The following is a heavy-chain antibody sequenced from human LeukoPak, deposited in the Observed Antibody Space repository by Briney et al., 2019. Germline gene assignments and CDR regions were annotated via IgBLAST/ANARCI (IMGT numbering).Heavy chain of an antibody. D-gene: IGHD2-15*01. J-gene: IGHJ4*02. CDR1: GFTFSSYG. Sequence: GGSLRLSCAASGFTFSSYGMHWVRQAPGKGLEWVAFIRYDGSNKYYADSVKGRFTISRDNSKNTLYLQMNSLRAEDTAVYYCAKEEGVVFALDYWGQGTLVTVSS. CDR2: IRYDGSNK. V-gene: IGHV3-30*02. CDR3: AKEEGVVFALDY.